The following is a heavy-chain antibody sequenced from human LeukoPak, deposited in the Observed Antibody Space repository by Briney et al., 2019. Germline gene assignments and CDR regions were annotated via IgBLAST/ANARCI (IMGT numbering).Heavy chain of an antibody. D-gene: IGHD2-2*02. Sequence: ASVKVSCKASGYTFTSYGISWVRQAPGQGLEWMGWISAYNGNTNYAQKLQGRVTMTTDTSTSTAYMELRSLRSDDTAVYYCARRSLDCSSTSCYRPFDYWGQGTLVTVPS. J-gene: IGHJ4*02. CDR2: ISAYNGNT. CDR1: GYTFTSYG. CDR3: ARRSLDCSSTSCYRPFDY. V-gene: IGHV1-18*01.